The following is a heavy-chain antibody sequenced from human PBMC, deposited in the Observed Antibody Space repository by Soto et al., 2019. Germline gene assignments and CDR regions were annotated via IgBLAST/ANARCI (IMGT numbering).Heavy chain of an antibody. V-gene: IGHV1-69*01. D-gene: IGHD6-19*01. J-gene: IGHJ3*01. Sequence: QVQLVQSGAAVRKPGSSVKVSCKASGGTFTKYAITWVRQAPRQGLEWMGGIVPLPGTTHYAQKFRGRVTISADESTSTAYLERSSLRSEDTAVYYCASGVGGLGGSSGWPDYAFDVWGQGTMVIVSS. CDR1: GGTFTKYA. CDR3: ASGVGGLGGSSGWPDYAFDV. CDR2: IVPLPGTT.